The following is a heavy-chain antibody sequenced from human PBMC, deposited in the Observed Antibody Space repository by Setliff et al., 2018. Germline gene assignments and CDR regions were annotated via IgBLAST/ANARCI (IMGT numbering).Heavy chain of an antibody. CDR3: AKGYGSGSFSNLDY. CDR1: GFTFSSYA. V-gene: IGHV3-23*01. J-gene: IGHJ4*02. CDR2: ISDSGGST. D-gene: IGHD3-10*01. Sequence: GSLRLSCAASGFTFSSYAMSWVRQAPGKGLEWVSGISDSGGSTYYADSVKGRFTISRDNSNNTLYVEMNSLRAEDTAVYYCAKGYGSGSFSNLDYWGQGTLVTVSS.